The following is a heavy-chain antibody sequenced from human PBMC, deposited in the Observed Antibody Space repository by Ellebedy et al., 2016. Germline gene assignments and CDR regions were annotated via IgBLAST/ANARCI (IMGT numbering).Heavy chain of an antibody. Sequence: GGSLRLXXAASGFTFSSYAMHWVRQAPGKGLEWVAVISYDGSNKYYADSVKGRFTISRDNSKNTLYLQMNSLRAEDTAVYYCAKARGYSALDVWGQGTTVTVSS. D-gene: IGHD5-12*01. V-gene: IGHV3-30-3*01. CDR2: ISYDGSNK. CDR1: GFTFSSYA. J-gene: IGHJ6*02. CDR3: AKARGYSALDV.